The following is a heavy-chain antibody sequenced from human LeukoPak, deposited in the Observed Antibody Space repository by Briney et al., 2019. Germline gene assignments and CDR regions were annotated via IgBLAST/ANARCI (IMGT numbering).Heavy chain of an antibody. CDR2: ISGSGGST. D-gene: IGHD3-22*01. J-gene: IGHJ4*02. CDR3: AKVPYYDSSGYYDY. Sequence: HPGGSLRLSCAASGFTFSSYAMSWVRQAPGKGLEWVSAISGSGGSTYYADSVKGRFTISRDNSKNTLYLQMNSLRAEDTAVYYCAKVPYYDSSGYYDYWGQGTLVTVSS. CDR1: GFTFSSYA. V-gene: IGHV3-23*01.